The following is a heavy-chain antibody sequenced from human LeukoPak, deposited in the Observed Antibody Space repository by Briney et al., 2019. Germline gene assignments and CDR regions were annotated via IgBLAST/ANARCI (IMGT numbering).Heavy chain of an antibody. V-gene: IGHV4-59*01. CDR3: ARESSGWYGRGFDP. Sequence: SETLSLTCTVSGGSISSYYWSWIRQPPGKGLEWIGYIYYSGSTNYNPSLKSRVTISVDTSKNQFSLKLSSVTAADTAVYYCARESSGWYGRGFDPWGQGTLVTVSS. J-gene: IGHJ5*02. CDR1: GGSISSYY. CDR2: IYYSGST. D-gene: IGHD6-13*01.